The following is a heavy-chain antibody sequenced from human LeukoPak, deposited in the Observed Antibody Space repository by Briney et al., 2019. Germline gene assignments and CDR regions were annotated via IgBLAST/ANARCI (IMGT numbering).Heavy chain of an antibody. CDR1: GFTFSSYS. D-gene: IGHD3-16*02. CDR2: ISSSSSTI. J-gene: IGHJ4*02. V-gene: IGHV3-48*01. Sequence: GGSLRLSCAASGFTFSSYSMNWVRQAPGKGLEWVSYISSSSSTIYYADSVKGRFTISRDNAKNSLYLQMNSLRAEDTAVYYCARGGEYYDYVWGSYRYPFDYWGQGTLVTVSS. CDR3: ARGGEYYDYVWGSYRYPFDY.